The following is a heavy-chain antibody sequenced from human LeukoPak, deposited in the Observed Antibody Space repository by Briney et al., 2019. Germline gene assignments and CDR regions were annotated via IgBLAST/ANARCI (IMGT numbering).Heavy chain of an antibody. CDR3: ATELRWKDH. CDR1: GYTFTNYD. D-gene: IGHD4-23*01. V-gene: IGHV1-8*01. CDR2: MKPNSGNT. Sequence: ASVKVSCKASGYTFTNYDIKWVRQATGQGLEWMGYMKPNSGNTGYAQKFQGRVTMTRDTSISTAYMELSSLTSEDTAVYYCATELRWKDHWGQGTLVTVSS. J-gene: IGHJ4*02.